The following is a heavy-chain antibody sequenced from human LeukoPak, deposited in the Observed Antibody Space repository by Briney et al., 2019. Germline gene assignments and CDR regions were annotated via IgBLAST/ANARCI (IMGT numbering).Heavy chain of an antibody. Sequence: GGSLRLSCAASGFTFSSYGMHWVRQAPGKGLEWVAVISYDGSNKYYADSVKGRFTISRDNSKNTLYLQMNSLRAEDTAVYYCAKELGYCSGGSCPVGAFEIWGQGTMVTVSS. CDR3: AKELGYCSGGSCPVGAFEI. J-gene: IGHJ3*02. V-gene: IGHV3-30*18. CDR1: GFTFSSYG. CDR2: ISYDGSNK. D-gene: IGHD2-15*01.